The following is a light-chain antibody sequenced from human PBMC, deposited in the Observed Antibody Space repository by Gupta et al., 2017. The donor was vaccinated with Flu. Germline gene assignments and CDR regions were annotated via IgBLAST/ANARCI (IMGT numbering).Light chain of an antibody. J-gene: IGLJ1*01. V-gene: IGLV2-11*01. CDR2: DVS. CDR1: SSDVGGYNY. Sequence: QSALTQPRSVSRSPGQSVTLSCTGTSSDVGGYNYVSWYQQHPGKAPKLMIYDVSKRPSGVPDRFSGSKSGNTASLTISGLQAEDEADYYCCSYAGSYSFVFGTGTKVTVL. CDR3: CSYAGSYSFV.